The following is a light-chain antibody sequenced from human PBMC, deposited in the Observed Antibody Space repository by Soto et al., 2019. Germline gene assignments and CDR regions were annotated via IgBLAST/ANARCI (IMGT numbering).Light chain of an antibody. V-gene: IGKV4-1*01. J-gene: IGKJ1*01. Sequence: DILITHSPHSLCLCLGVSAAIXXESXRGVVFTSNNKNYLAWYQQKPGQPPNLLIYWASTRESGVPDRFSGSGSGTDFTLTISSLQAEDVAVYYCQQYYSAPRTFGQGTKVDIK. CDR2: WAS. CDR3: QQYYSAPRT. CDR1: RGVVFTSNNKNY.